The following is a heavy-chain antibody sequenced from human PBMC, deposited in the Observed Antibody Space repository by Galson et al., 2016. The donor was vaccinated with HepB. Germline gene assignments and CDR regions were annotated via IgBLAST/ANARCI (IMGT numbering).Heavy chain of an antibody. Sequence: SLRLSCAASGFTFSSNAMSWVRQAPGKGLEWVSSFSSSSSYIYYADSVKGRFTISRDNAKNSLFLQMNSLRAEDTAVYYCVPFIAVAAFNYLGQGTLVTVSS. J-gene: IGHJ4*02. D-gene: IGHD6-19*01. CDR1: GFTFSSNA. V-gene: IGHV3-21*01. CDR3: VPFIAVAAFNY. CDR2: FSSSSSYI.